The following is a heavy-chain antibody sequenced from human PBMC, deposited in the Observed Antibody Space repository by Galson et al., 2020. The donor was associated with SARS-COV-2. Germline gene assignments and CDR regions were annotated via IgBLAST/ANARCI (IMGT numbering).Heavy chain of an antibody. CDR2: INPSGGRT. V-gene: IGHV1-46*01. J-gene: IGHJ6*02. Sequence: ASVKVSCKASGYTFTSYYMHWVRQAPGQGLEWMGIINPSGGRTSYAQKFQGRVTMTRDTSTSTVYMELRSLRSEDTAVYYCAGDRANIGAYYDFWGVYYYFGMDVLGQGSTVTFSS. CDR1: GYTFTSYY. D-gene: IGHD3-3*01. CDR3: AGDRANIGAYYDFWGVYYYFGMDV.